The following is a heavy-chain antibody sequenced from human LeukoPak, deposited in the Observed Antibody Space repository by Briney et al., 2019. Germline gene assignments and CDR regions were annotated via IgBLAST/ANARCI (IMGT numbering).Heavy chain of an antibody. D-gene: IGHD3-10*01. V-gene: IGHV1-46*01. CDR2: INPSGGST. J-gene: IGHJ6*02. Sequence: ASVKVSCKASGYTFTSYYMHWVRQAPGQGLEWMGIINPSGGSTSYAQKFQGRVTMTRGTSTSTVYMELSSLRSEDTAVYYCARDPREITMVPGRYYYYGMDVWGQGTTVTVSS. CDR3: ARDPREITMVPGRYYYYGMDV. CDR1: GYTFTSYY.